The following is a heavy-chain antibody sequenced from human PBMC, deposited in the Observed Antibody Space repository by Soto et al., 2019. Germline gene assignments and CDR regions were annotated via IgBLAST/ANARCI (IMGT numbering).Heavy chain of an antibody. CDR3: ATTSAAGKYYYGMDV. CDR2: IYPGDSDT. CDR1: GYSFTSYW. Sequence: GEALKNSCKGSGYSFTSYWIGWGRQMPGKGLEWMGIIYPGDSDTRYSPSFQGQVTISADKSISTAYLQWSSLKASDTAMYYCATTSAAGKYYYGMDVWGQGTTVTVSS. D-gene: IGHD6-13*01. V-gene: IGHV5-51*01. J-gene: IGHJ6*02.